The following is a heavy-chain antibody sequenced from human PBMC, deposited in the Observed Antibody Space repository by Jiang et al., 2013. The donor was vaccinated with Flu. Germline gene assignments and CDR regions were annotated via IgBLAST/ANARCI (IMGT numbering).Heavy chain of an antibody. CDR1: GFTFSSYA. J-gene: IGHJ4*02. CDR3: AKEGGYYDSSGYYSYYFDY. CDR2: ISGSGGST. Sequence: GLVQPGGSLRLSCAASGFTFSSYAMSWVRQAPGKGLEWVSAISGSGGSTYYADSVKGRFTISRDNSKNTLYLQMNSLRAEDTAVYYCAKEGGYYDSSGYYSYYFDYWGQGTLVTVSS. D-gene: IGHD3-22*01. V-gene: IGHV3-23*01.